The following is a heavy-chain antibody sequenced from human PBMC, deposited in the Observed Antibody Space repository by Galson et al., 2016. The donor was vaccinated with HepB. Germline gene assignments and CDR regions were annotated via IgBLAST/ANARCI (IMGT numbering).Heavy chain of an antibody. CDR2: VFYTGTT. CDR1: GGSFSNYY. V-gene: IGHV4-59*01. Sequence: CTVSGGSFSNYYWNWIRQPPGKGLEWMGYVFYTGTTTYNPSLKSRVTISVDTSKRPFSLRLNSVTAADTAVYFCASLGATGGFDNWGPGTLVTVSS. J-gene: IGHJ4*02. CDR3: ASLGATGGFDN. D-gene: IGHD1-26*01.